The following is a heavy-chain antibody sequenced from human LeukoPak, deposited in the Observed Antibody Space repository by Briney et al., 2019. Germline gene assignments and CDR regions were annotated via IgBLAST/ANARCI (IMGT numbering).Heavy chain of an antibody. CDR1: GFTFTSYA. Sequence: GASLRLSCAASGFTFTSYAMTWVRQAPGKGLEWVSTISGDTYTTYYSDSVKGRFTVSRDNSKNTLYLHMNSLRAEDTAIYYCAKDSIYTGSARVDYWGQGTLVTVSS. J-gene: IGHJ4*02. CDR3: AKDSIYTGSARVDY. D-gene: IGHD2-2*02. CDR2: ISGDTYTT. V-gene: IGHV3-23*01.